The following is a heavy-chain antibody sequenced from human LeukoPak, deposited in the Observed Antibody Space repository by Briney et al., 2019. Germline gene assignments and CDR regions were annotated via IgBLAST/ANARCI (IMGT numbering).Heavy chain of an antibody. D-gene: IGHD2-21*02. V-gene: IGHV1-8*01. CDR2: MNPNSGNT. Sequence: ASVKVSCKASGYTFTSYDINWVRQATGQGLEWMGWMNPNSGNTGYAQKFQGRVTMTRNTSISTAYMELSSLRSEDTAVYYCARGKVTPYYYYYYGMDVWGQGTTVTVSS. CDR1: GYTFTSYD. CDR3: ARGKVTPYYYYYYGMDV. J-gene: IGHJ6*02.